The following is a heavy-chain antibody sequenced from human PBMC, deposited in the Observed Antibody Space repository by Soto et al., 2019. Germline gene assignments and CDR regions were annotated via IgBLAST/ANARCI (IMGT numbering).Heavy chain of an antibody. D-gene: IGHD6-19*01. CDR2: ISAYNGNT. CDR1: HYTFTSYG. Sequence: ASVKVSCKASHYTFTSYGISWVRQAPGQGLEWMGWISAYNGNTNYAQKLQGRVTMTTDTSTSTAYMELRSLRSDDTAVYYCARVEIAVAGSQGRDNWFDPWGQGTLVTVSS. CDR3: ARVEIAVAGSQGRDNWFDP. V-gene: IGHV1-18*04. J-gene: IGHJ5*02.